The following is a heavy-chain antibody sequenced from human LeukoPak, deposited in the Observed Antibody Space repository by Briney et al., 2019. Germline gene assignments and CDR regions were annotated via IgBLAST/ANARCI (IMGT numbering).Heavy chain of an antibody. J-gene: IGHJ6*02. Sequence: GGSLRLSCAASGFTFSDYYMSWIRQAPGKGLEWVSYIGSSGSTIYYADSVKGRFTISRDNAKNSLYLQMNSLRAEDTAVYYCARLGVINYYGSGPTDYGMDVWGQGTTVTVSS. V-gene: IGHV3-11*01. CDR3: ARLGVINYYGSGPTDYGMDV. D-gene: IGHD3-10*01. CDR2: IGSSGSTI. CDR1: GFTFSDYY.